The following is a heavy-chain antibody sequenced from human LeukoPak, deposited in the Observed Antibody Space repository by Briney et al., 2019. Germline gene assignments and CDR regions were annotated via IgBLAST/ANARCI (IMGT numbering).Heavy chain of an antibody. D-gene: IGHD5-24*01. CDR1: GFIFSSYA. CDR2: ISGSGGST. V-gene: IGHV3-23*01. CDR3: VEMANKDGYYFDY. J-gene: IGHJ4*02. Sequence: GGSLRLSCAASGFIFSSYAMSWVRRAPGKGLEWVSAISGSGGSTYYADSVKGRFTISRDNSKNTLYLQMNSLRAEDTAVYYCVEMANKDGYYFDYWGQGTLVTVSS.